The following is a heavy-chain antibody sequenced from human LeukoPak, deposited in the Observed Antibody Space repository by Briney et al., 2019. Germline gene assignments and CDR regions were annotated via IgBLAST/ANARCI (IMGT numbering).Heavy chain of an antibody. Sequence: KPSETLSLTCAVYGGSFSGYDWSGIRQPPGKGLEWIGYIYYSGSTNYNPSLKSRVTISVDTSKNQFSLKLSSVTAADTAVYYCARGAVAGTFDYWGQGTLVTVSS. CDR3: ARGAVAGTFDY. J-gene: IGHJ4*02. D-gene: IGHD6-19*01. V-gene: IGHV4-59*01. CDR2: IYYSGST. CDR1: GGSFSGYD.